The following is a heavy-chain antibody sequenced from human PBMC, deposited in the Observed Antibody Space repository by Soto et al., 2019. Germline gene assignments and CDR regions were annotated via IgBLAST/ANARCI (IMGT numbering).Heavy chain of an antibody. J-gene: IGHJ6*03. Sequence: GCSQRLSGSAAGFTFSSYSMNWLRQAPGKGLEWVSSISSSSSYIYYADSVKGRFTISRDDAKNSLYLQMNSMRAEDTAVYYLAGGERFSESFYKDIWAKQTTVTISS. D-gene: IGHD3-3*01. CDR1: GFTFSSYS. CDR3: AGGERFSESFYKDI. CDR2: ISSSSSYI. V-gene: IGHV3-21*01.